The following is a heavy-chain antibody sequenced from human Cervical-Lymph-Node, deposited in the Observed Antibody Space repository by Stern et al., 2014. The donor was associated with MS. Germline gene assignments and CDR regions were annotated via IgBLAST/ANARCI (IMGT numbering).Heavy chain of an antibody. CDR2: AYPGDSYT. CDR3: ARHPYSGDFSYGGGFDY. Sequence: EVQLVESGAEVKKSGESLKISCKGSGYSFTTHWIAWVRQTPGKGLEGMGIAYPGDSYTTYSPSFQGQVTISADKSINTAYLHWSSLKASDTAMYYCARHPYSGDFSYGGGFDYWGQGTLVTVSS. V-gene: IGHV5-51*01. CDR1: GYSFTTHW. J-gene: IGHJ4*02. D-gene: IGHD1-26*01.